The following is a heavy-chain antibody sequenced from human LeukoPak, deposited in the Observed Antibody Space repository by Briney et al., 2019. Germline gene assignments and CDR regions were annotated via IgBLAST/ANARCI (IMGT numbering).Heavy chain of an antibody. Sequence: ASVKVSCKASGYTFTNYVLHWLRQAPGQGLEWMGWINPNSGGTNYAQNFQGRVTMTRDTSIGTAYMELSRLRSDDTAVYYCARGPWFDYWGQGTLVTVSS. V-gene: IGHV1-2*02. CDR2: INPNSGGT. CDR3: ARGPWFDY. J-gene: IGHJ4*02. CDR1: GYTFTNYV.